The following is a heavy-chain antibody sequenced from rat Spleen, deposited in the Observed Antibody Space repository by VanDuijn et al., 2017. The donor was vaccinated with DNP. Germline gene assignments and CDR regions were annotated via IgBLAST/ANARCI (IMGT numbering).Heavy chain of an antibody. CDR2: ISINGGST. CDR3: TTIRGPPFDY. V-gene: IGHV5-20*01. D-gene: IGHD1-4*01. Sequence: EVQLVESGGGLVQPGRSLKLSCATSGFTFNYYGMAWVRQAPKKGLEWVAAISINGGSTYYRVSVKGRFTVSRDNAKSTLYLQMDSLRSEDTATYYCTTIRGPPFDYWGQGVMVTVSS. J-gene: IGHJ2*01. CDR1: GFTFNYYG.